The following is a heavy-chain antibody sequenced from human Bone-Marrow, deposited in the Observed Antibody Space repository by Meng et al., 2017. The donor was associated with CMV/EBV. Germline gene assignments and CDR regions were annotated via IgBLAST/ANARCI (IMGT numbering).Heavy chain of an antibody. Sequence: ASVKVSCKASGYTFTGYYMHWVRQAPGQGLEWMGWINPNSGGTNYAQKFQGRVTMTRDTSISTAYLQWSSLKASDTAMYYCARHLYSSSDPFDYWGQGTLVTVSS. V-gene: IGHV1-2*02. CDR3: ARHLYSSSDPFDY. D-gene: IGHD6-6*01. CDR2: INPNSGGT. J-gene: IGHJ4*02. CDR1: GYTFTGYY.